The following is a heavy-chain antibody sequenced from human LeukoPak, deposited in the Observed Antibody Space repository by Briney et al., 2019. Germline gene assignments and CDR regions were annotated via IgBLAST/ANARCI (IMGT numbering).Heavy chain of an antibody. CDR3: ARGGKVLNTEIRGALVSRDGFDI. V-gene: IGHV1-2*02. CDR2: VNPTSGGT. J-gene: IGHJ3*02. CDR1: GYTFTGYY. D-gene: IGHD3-10*01. Sequence: ASVKVSCKASGYTFTGYYMHWVRQAPGQGLEWMGWVNPTSGGTNYAQKFQGRVTMTRDTSISTAYMELSRLRSDDTAVYYCARGGKVLNTEIRGALVSRDGFDIWGQGTMVTVSS.